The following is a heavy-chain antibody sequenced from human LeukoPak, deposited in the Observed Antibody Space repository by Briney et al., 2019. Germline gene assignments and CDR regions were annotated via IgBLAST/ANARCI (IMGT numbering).Heavy chain of an antibody. D-gene: IGHD6-19*01. CDR2: ISTYNGDT. V-gene: IGHV1-18*04. Sequence: ASVKVSCKASGHTFTRYAISWVRQAPGQGLEWMGWISTYNGDTNYAQNLQGRVTMTRDTSTSTAYMELRSLRSDDTAVYCCARDPSNTSGRYIYFDSWSQGTLVTVSS. CDR3: ARDPSNTSGRYIYFDS. J-gene: IGHJ4*02. CDR1: GHTFTRYA.